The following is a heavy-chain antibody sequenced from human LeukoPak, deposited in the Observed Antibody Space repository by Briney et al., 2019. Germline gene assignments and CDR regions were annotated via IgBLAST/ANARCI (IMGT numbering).Heavy chain of an antibody. CDR2: LYSGSST. CDR1: GFSVGTNY. D-gene: IGHD3-10*01. Sequence: PGGSLTLSCEGSGFSVGTNYMNWVRQAPGKGLEWVSILYSGSSTYYTDSVKGRFTVSRDDSKNTLYLHMNSLGVEDTAVYYCARVGDHYHWYLDVWGRGTLVTVSS. V-gene: IGHV3-53*01. J-gene: IGHJ2*01. CDR3: ARVGDHYHWYLDV.